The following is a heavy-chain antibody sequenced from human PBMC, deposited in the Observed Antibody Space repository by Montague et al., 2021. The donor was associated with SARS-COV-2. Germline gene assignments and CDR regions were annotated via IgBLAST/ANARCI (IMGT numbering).Heavy chain of an antibody. V-gene: IGHV3-7*01. CDR2: IKPDESEK. CDR1: GFTFSNIW. CDR3: AKNGGAHGLDV. J-gene: IGHJ6*02. Sequence: SLRLSCAASGFTFSNIWMSWVRQAPGKGLEWVANIKPDESEKNYVDSVKGRFSISRDNAKNSLCLQMDNLRAEDTAIYYCAKNGGAHGLDVRGQGTSVSVSS. D-gene: IGHD4-23*01.